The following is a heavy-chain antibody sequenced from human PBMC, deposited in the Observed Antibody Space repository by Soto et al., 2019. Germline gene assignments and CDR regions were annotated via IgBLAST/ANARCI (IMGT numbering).Heavy chain of an antibody. D-gene: IGHD6-13*01. CDR1: GFTFSSYS. CDR2: ISSSSSYI. J-gene: IGHJ4*02. CDR3: AIFSSSWYHSDY. Sequence: LSLTCAASGFTFSSYSMNWVRQAPGKGLEWVSSISSSSSYIYYADSVKGRFTISRDNAKNSLYLQMNSLRAEDTAVYYCAIFSSSWYHSDYWGQGTLVTVSS. V-gene: IGHV3-21*01.